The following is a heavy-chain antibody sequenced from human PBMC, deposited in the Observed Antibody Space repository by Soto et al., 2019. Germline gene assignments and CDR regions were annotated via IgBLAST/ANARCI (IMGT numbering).Heavy chain of an antibody. D-gene: IGHD4-4*01. CDR3: ARSRLRRTTVTTFHYYYGMDV. CDR2: IGSSSGYK. Sequence: SLRLSCAASGFTFSTYDMNWVRQAPGKGPEWVSSIGSSSGYKYYADSMKGRLTISRDNAKNSLYLQMDSLRAEDTAMYYCARSRLRRTTVTTFHYYYGMDVWRQGTTVTVSS. J-gene: IGHJ6*02. CDR1: GFTFSTYD. V-gene: IGHV3-21*01.